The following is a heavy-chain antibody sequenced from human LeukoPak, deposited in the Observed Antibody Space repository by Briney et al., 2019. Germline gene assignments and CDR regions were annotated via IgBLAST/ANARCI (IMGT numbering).Heavy chain of an antibody. V-gene: IGHV3-7*01. CDR2: IKDDGSDK. J-gene: IGHJ6*03. Sequence: PGGSLRLSCAASGFTLSNYWMTWVRQAPGKGLEWVASIKDDGSDKNYVDSVKGRFTISRDNAKNSLYLQMNSLRAEDTAVYYCARDFLGAAAGYYYYYYMDVWGKGTTVTVSS. CDR3: ARDFLGAAAGYYYYYYMDV. CDR1: GFTLSNYW. D-gene: IGHD6-13*01.